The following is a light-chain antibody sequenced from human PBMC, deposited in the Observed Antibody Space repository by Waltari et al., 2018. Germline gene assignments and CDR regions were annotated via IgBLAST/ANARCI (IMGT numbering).Light chain of an antibody. V-gene: IGLV3-21*04. Sequence: SYVLPQPPSVSVVPAATPWITCAGANIGISIVHWYRQKPVQAPVLVIYHNSDRPSGIPERFSGSNSGVTATLTVNTVEAGDEADYYCQVWDAFSDHYVFGTGTTVSVL. J-gene: IGLJ1*01. CDR2: HNS. CDR1: NIGISI. CDR3: QVWDAFSDHYV.